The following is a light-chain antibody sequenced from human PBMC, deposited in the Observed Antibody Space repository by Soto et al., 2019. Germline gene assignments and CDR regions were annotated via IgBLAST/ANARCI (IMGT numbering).Light chain of an antibody. CDR1: SSNIGSNT. CDR2: SNN. CDR3: AAWDDSLNGVV. V-gene: IGLV1-44*01. J-gene: IGLJ2*01. Sequence: QSVLTQPPSASGTPGQRVTISCSGSSSNIGSNTVNWYQQLPGTAPKLLIYSNNQRPSGVPDRFSGYKSGTSASLAISGLQSEDEADYYCAAWDDSLNGVVFGVGTKLTVL.